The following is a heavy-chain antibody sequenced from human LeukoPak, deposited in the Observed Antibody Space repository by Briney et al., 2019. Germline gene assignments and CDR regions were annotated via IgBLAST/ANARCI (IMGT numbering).Heavy chain of an antibody. J-gene: IGHJ4*02. CDR3: ARERRRDGYNYKDY. Sequence: PGGSLRLSCAVSGFTFSAYGMHWVRQAPGKGLECVAVISYDGSYQAYADSVKGRFTVSRDSSKNTLYLQLNSLRPEDTGLYYCARERRRDGYNYKDYWGQGTQVSVSS. CDR2: ISYDGSYQ. V-gene: IGHV3-30*04. CDR1: GFTFSAYG. D-gene: IGHD5-24*01.